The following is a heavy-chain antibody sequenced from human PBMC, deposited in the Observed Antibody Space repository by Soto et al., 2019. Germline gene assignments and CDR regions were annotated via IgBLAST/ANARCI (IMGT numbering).Heavy chain of an antibody. CDR1: GYTFTAYW. Sequence: QVQLVQPGAEVKKPGASVKVSCKASGYTFTAYWIHWARQAPGQGLEWLGWMNPTTGNTNYAQKFEGRVPFTRDSSISTAYMEVPSLRAADTAMYYCVLDRNSWFAFDVGGQETMVTVSS. CDR2: MNPTTGNT. V-gene: IGHV1-2*02. D-gene: IGHD3-10*01. CDR3: VLDRNSWFAFDV. J-gene: IGHJ3*01.